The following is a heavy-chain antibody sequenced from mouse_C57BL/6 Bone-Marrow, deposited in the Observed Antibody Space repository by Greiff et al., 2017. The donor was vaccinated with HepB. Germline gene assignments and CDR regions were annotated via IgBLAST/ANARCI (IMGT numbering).Heavy chain of an antibody. Sequence: VKVVESGPELVKPGASVKISCKASGYAFSSSWMNWVKQRPGKGLEWIGRIYPGDGDTNYNGKFKGKATLTADKSSSTAYMQLSSLTSEDSAVYYCAREFPYYYGSSSFAYWGQGTLVTVSA. J-gene: IGHJ3*01. V-gene: IGHV1-82*01. CDR2: IYPGDGDT. CDR1: GYAFSSSW. D-gene: IGHD1-1*01. CDR3: AREFPYYYGSSSFAY.